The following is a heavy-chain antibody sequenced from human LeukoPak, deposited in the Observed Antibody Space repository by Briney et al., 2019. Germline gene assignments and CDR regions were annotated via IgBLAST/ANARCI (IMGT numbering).Heavy chain of an antibody. J-gene: IGHJ3*02. CDR2: IKSKTDGGTT. CDR3: TTGPPYYYDSSGPNGAFDI. D-gene: IGHD3-22*01. Sequence: PGGSLRLSCAASGFTFSSYSMNWVRQAPGKGLEWVGRIKSKTDGGTTDYAAPVKGRFTISRDDSKNTLYLQMNSLKTEDTAVYYCTTGPPYYYDSSGPNGAFDIWGQGTMVTVSS. V-gene: IGHV3-15*01. CDR1: GFTFSSYS.